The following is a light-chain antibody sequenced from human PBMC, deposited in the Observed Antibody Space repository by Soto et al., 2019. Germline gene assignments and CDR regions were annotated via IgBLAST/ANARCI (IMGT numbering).Light chain of an antibody. CDR1: SSNIGSNY. V-gene: IGLV1-47*01. J-gene: IGLJ3*02. CDR2: RNN. Sequence: QPVLTQPPSASWTPGQRVTISCSGSSSNIGSNYVYWYQQLPGTAPKLLIYRNNQRPSGVPDRFSGSKSGTSASLAISGLRSEDEAEYYCAAWDDSLRGVFGGGTKVTVL. CDR3: AAWDDSLRGV.